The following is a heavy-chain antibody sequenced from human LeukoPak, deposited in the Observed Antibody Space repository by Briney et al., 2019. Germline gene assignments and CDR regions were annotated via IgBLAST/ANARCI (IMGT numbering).Heavy chain of an antibody. CDR3: ARESAVAAAGFGYYMDV. Sequence: PSQTLSLTCTVSGGSISSGGYYWSWIRQPPGKGLEWIGYIYHSGSTYYNPSLKSRVTISVDRSKNQFSLKLSSVTAADTAVYYCARESAVAAAGFGYYMDVWGKGTTVTVSS. V-gene: IGHV4-30-2*01. CDR1: GGSISSGGYY. D-gene: IGHD6-13*01. J-gene: IGHJ6*03. CDR2: IYHSGST.